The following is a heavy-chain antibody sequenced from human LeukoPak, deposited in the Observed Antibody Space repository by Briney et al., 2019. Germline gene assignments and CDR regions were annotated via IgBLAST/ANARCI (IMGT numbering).Heavy chain of an antibody. J-gene: IGHJ6*03. CDR3: ARGGRKWDDYYYYYMDV. V-gene: IGHV3-13*01. CDR1: GFVFSTYD. Sequence: GGSLRLSCAASGFVFSTYDMHWVRQAPGKGLEWVSFIGSAGDTYYPGSVKGRFTISRENAKNSLFPQMNNLRAGDTAVYYCARGGRKWDDYYYYYMDVWGKGTTVTVSS. CDR2: IGSAGDT. D-gene: IGHD1-26*01.